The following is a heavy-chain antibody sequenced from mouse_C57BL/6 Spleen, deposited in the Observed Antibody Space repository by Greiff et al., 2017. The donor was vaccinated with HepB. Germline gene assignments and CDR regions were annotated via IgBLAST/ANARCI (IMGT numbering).Heavy chain of an antibody. V-gene: IGHV5-4*01. CDR1: GFTFSSYA. CDR3: AIAGPVLYAMDY. Sequence: EVHLVESGGGLVKPGGSLKLSCAASGFTFSSYAMSWVRQTPEKRLEWVATISDGGSYTYYPDNVKGRFTISRDNAKNNLYLQMSHLKSEDTAMYYWAIAGPVLYAMDYWGHGTSVTVSS. CDR2: ISDGGSYT. J-gene: IGHJ4*01.